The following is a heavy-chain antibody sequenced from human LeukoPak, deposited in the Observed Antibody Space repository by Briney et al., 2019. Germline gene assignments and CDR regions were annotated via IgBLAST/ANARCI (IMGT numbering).Heavy chain of an antibody. J-gene: IGHJ5*02. D-gene: IGHD3-3*01. Sequence: SETLSLTCTVSGGSISSYYWSWIRQPPGKGLEWIGYIHYSGSTNYNPSLKSRVTISVDTSKNQFSLKLSSVTAADTAVYYCAREASYDFWSGYYEYWFDPWGQGTLVTVSS. V-gene: IGHV4-59*01. CDR2: IHYSGST. CDR1: GGSISSYY. CDR3: AREASYDFWSGYYEYWFDP.